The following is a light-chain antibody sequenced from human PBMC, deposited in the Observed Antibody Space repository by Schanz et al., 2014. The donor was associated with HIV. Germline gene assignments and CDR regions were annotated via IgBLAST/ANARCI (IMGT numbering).Light chain of an antibody. CDR3: GSYGGSDNMV. CDR1: SSDLGRLNC. CDR2: DFA. J-gene: IGLJ3*02. V-gene: IGLV2-14*03. Sequence: QSVLTQPASVSGSPGQSISISCTGTSSDLGRLNCVSWYQQHPGKAPKLVISDFANRPSGISPRFSASKSDNTASLTISGLQADDEADYYCGSYGGSDNMVFGGGTKLTVL.